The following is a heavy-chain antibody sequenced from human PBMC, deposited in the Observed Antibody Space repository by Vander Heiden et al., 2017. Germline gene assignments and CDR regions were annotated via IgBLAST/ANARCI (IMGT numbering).Heavy chain of an antibody. J-gene: IGHJ4*02. CDR1: GFTFSSYA. CDR3: AKGRAWIQLEGPDY. CDR2: ISGRGGST. Sequence: EVQLLESGGGLVQPGGSLRLSCSASGFTFSSYAMGWGRQAPGKGLGWVSAISGRGGSTYYADSVKGRFTISRDNSKNTLYLQMNSLRVEDTAVYYCAKGRAWIQLEGPDYWGQGTLVTVSS. D-gene: IGHD5-18*01. V-gene: IGHV3-23*01.